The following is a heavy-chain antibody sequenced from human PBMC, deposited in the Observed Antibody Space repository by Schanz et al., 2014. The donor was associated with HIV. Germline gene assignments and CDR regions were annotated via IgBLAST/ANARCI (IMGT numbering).Heavy chain of an antibody. Sequence: QVQLAESGGGVVQPGRSLRLSCAASGFTFSTYAIHWVRQAPGKGLEWVAVVSFDGSKKYYADSVKGRFTISRDNSKSTLSLQMNSLRAEDTAIYYCAKGYYSSYYYYGMDVWGQGTTVTVS. V-gene: IGHV3-30-3*01. CDR3: AKGYYSSYYYYGMDV. CDR1: GFTFSTYA. J-gene: IGHJ6*02. D-gene: IGHD3-10*01. CDR2: VSFDGSKK.